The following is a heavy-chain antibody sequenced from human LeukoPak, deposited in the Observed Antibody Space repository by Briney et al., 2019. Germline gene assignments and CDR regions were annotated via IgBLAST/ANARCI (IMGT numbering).Heavy chain of an antibody. CDR3: ARGGYGDSPFDY. V-gene: IGHV4-59*01. J-gene: IGHJ4*02. CDR1: GGPISSYF. Sequence: SETLSLTCTVSGGPISSYFCSWIRQPPGKGLEWSGYLYYGETTNYNPSLKSRVTISVDTSKNQFSLKLSSVTAADTAVYYCARGGYGDSPFDYWGQGTLVTVSS. CDR2: LYYGETT. D-gene: IGHD4-17*01.